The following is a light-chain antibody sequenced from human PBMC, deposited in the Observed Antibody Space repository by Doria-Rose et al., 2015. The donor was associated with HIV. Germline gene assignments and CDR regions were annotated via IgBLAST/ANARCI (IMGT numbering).Light chain of an antibody. V-gene: IGLV1-40*01. Sequence: QTVVTQEPSVSGAPGQRVAISCTGSSSNIGAGFDVNWYQQFPGTAPTLLIHGNTNRPSGVPDRFSGSQSGTSASLAISGLRAEDEADYYCQSYDSRLSVYVFGTGTKVTVL. CDR3: QSYDSRLSVYV. CDR2: GNT. J-gene: IGLJ1*01. CDR1: SSNIGAGFD.